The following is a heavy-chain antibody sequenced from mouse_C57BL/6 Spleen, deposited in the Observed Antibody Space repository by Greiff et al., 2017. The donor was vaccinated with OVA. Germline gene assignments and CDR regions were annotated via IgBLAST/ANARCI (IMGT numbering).Heavy chain of an antibody. CDR1: GYTFTSYW. J-gene: IGHJ2*01. V-gene: IGHV1-50*01. Sequence: QVQLQQPGAELVKPGASVKLSCKASGYTFTSYWMQWVKQRPGQGLEWIGEIDPSDSDTNYNQKFKGKATLTVDTSSSTAYMQLSSLTSEDSAVYYFARWGGYSNGYWGQGTTLTVSS. D-gene: IGHD2-5*01. CDR2: IDPSDSDT. CDR3: ARWGGYSNGY.